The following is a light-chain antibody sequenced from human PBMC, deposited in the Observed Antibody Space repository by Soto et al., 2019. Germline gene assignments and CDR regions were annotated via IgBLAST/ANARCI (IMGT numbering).Light chain of an antibody. V-gene: IGLV2-23*01. CDR1: SSDFGSYNL. CDR3: CSYAGSSTYV. CDR2: EDS. J-gene: IGLJ1*01. Sequence: VQTQTASESGTPGQSPTLSSTGTSSDFGSYNLVSWYQQHPGKAPKLMIYEDSKRPSGVSNRFSGSKSGNTASLTISGLQAEDDADYYCCSYAGSSTYVFGTGTKVTVL.